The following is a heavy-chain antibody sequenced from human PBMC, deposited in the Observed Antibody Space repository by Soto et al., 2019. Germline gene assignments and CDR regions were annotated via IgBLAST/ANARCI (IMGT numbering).Heavy chain of an antibody. D-gene: IGHD6-19*01. CDR2: IYYSGST. Sequence: SEILSLSCTVSCGSISSYYWSWIRQPPGKGLEWIGYIYYSGSTNYNPSLKSRVTISVDTSKNQFSLKLSSVTAADTAVYYCARGGAGALALAGIHWGRGTLVTV. CDR1: CGSISSYY. J-gene: IGHJ4*02. CDR3: ARGGAGALALAGIH. V-gene: IGHV4-59*01.